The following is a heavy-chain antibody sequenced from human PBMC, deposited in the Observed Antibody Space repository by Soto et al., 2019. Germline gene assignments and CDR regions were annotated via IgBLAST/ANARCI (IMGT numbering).Heavy chain of an antibody. V-gene: IGHV1-46*01. Sequence: QVQLVQSGAEVKKPGASVKVSCKASGYTFTSYYMHWVRQAPGQGLEWMGIINPSGGSTSYAQKFQGRVTMTRDTSTSTVYMELSSLRSEDTAVYYCARGLKQQLALYYYYGMDVWGQGTTVTVSS. CDR2: INPSGGST. J-gene: IGHJ6*02. CDR3: ARGLKQQLALYYYYGMDV. CDR1: GYTFTSYY. D-gene: IGHD6-13*01.